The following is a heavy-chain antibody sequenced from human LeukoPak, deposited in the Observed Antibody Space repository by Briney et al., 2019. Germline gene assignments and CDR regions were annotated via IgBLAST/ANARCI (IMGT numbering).Heavy chain of an antibody. V-gene: IGHV1-18*01. Sequence: ASVKVSRKASGYTFTSYGISWVRQAPGQGLEWMGWISAYNGNTNYAQKLQGRVTMTTDTSTSTAYMELRSLRSDDTAVYYCARVEEAYDILTGYYSRHWGQGTLVTVSS. D-gene: IGHD3-9*01. CDR3: ARVEEAYDILTGYYSRH. J-gene: IGHJ1*01. CDR1: GYTFTSYG. CDR2: ISAYNGNT.